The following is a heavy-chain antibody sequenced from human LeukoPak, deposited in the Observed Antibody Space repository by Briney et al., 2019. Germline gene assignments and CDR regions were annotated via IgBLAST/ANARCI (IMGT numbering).Heavy chain of an antibody. CDR2: ISGSGGST. V-gene: IGHV3-23*01. CDR1: GFTFSSYA. Sequence: PGGSVRLSCAASGFTFSSYAMSWVRQAPGKGLEWVSAISGSGGSTYYADSVKGRFTISRDNSKNTLYLQMNSLRAEDTAVYYCAKSDFGAGTVFLFDYWGQGTLVTVSS. D-gene: IGHD6-19*01. CDR3: AKSDFGAGTVFLFDY. J-gene: IGHJ4*02.